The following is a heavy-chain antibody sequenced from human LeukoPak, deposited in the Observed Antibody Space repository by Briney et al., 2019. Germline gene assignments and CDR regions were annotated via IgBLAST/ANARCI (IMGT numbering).Heavy chain of an antibody. CDR1: GFTFSSYA. CDR2: ISYDGSNK. CDR3: ARTIAQYSNTWLYYYYGLGV. D-gene: IGHD2-21*01. Sequence: GGSLRLSCAASGFTFSSYAMPWVRQAPGKGLEWVAVISYDGSNKYYADSVKGRFTISRDNSKSTLYLQMNSLRADDTAVYYCARTIAQYSNTWLYYYYGLGVWGQGTTVTVSS. V-gene: IGHV3-30*04. J-gene: IGHJ6*02.